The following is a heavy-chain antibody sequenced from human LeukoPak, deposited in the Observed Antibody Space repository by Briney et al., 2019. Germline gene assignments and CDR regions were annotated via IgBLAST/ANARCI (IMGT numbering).Heavy chain of an antibody. CDR2: IYHSGST. CDR1: GYSISSDYY. D-gene: IGHD4-23*01. CDR3: ARDSTVVTRSGFDY. J-gene: IGHJ4*02. V-gene: IGHV4-38-2*02. Sequence: PSETLSLTCTVSGYSISSDYYWGWIRQPPGKGREWIGNIYHSGSTYYNPPLKSRVTISVDTSKNQFCLRLYSVTAADTAVYYCARDSTVVTRSGFDYWGQGTLVTVSS.